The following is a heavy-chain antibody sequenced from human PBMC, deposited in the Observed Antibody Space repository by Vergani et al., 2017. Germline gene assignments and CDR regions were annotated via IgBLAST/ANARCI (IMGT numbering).Heavy chain of an antibody. V-gene: IGHV1-46*01. J-gene: IGHJ6*02. D-gene: IGHD3-10*01. Sequence: QVQLVQSGAEVKKPGASVKVSCKASGYTFTSYYMHWVRQAPGQGLEWMGIINPSGGSTSYAQKFQGRVTITADESTSTVYMDLSSLTSEDTAVYYCARDDGLLSHYGSGSAHYNGMDIWGLGTSVTVSS. CDR3: ARDDGLLSHYGSGSAHYNGMDI. CDR1: GYTFTSYY. CDR2: INPSGGST.